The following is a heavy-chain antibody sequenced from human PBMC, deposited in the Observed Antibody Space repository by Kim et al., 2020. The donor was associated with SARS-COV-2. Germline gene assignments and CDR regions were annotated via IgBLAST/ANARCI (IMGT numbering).Heavy chain of an antibody. D-gene: IGHD3-3*01. Sequence: GGSLRLSCAASGFTVSSNYMSWVRQAPGKGLEWVSVMYSGGSTYYADSVKGRFTISRDDSKNTMYLQMHSLRPEDTAVYFCARTPPPPLRLLEWANWYF. V-gene: IGHV3-53*01. CDR2: MYSGGST. CDR1: GFTVSSNY. J-gene: IGHJ2*01. CDR3: ARTPPPPLRLLEWANWYF.